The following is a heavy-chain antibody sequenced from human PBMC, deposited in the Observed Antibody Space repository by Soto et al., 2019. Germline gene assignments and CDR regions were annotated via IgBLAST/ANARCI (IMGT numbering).Heavy chain of an antibody. CDR2: VSGGGGST. D-gene: IGHD3-3*01. CDR1: GFSYAGYA. CDR3: AKTQNFNGYYTGFDY. J-gene: IGHJ4*02. V-gene: IGHV3-23*01. Sequence: XGSLKLSCIVSGFSYAGYALAWVRQAPGKGLEWVAAVSGGGGSTYYADSVRGRFSISRDKSGNMISLQMNRLTAGDTAVYYCAKTQNFNGYYTGFDYWGRGNRVTVSS.